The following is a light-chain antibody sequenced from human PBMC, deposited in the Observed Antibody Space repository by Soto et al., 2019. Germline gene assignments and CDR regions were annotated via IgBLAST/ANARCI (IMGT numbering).Light chain of an antibody. V-gene: IGKV1-27*01. CDR1: QGISNY. Sequence: DIQMTQSPSSLSASVGDRFTITCRASQGISNYLAWYQQKPGKVPKLLIYAASTLQSGVPSRFSGSGSGTDFTLTISSLQPEDVATYYCQKYNSALTFGGGTKVDIK. J-gene: IGKJ4*01. CDR2: AAS. CDR3: QKYNSALT.